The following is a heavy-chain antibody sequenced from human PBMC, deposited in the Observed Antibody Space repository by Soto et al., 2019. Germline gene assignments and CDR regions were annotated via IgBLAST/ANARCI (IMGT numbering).Heavy chain of an antibody. Sequence: EGQLLESGGDLVQPGGSLRLSCAASGFSFRSYAMGWVRQAPGKGLNWVSSISAGGDGTYYADSVKGRFTISRDNSKNTMYLQMTSLRADDTAVYYCADGGRYPYYWGPGTLVIVSP. CDR3: ADGGRYPYY. CDR1: GFSFRSYA. V-gene: IGHV3-23*01. D-gene: IGHD1-26*01. CDR2: ISAGGDGT. J-gene: IGHJ4*02.